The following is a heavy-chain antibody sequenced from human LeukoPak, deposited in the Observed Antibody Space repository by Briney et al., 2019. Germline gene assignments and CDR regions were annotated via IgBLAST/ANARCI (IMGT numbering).Heavy chain of an antibody. CDR3: AREYCSSTSCYAKAKNWFDP. CDR2: IYYSGST. CDR1: GGSISSYY. Sequence: PSETLSLTCTVSGGSISSYYWSWIRQPPGKGLEWIGYIYYSGSTNYNPSLKSRVTISVDTSKNQFSLKLSSVTAADTAVYYCAREYCSSTSCYAKAKNWFDPWGQGTLVTVSS. J-gene: IGHJ5*02. D-gene: IGHD2-2*01. V-gene: IGHV4-59*12.